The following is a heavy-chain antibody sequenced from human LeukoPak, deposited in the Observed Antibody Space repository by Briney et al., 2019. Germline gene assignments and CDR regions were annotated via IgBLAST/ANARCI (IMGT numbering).Heavy chain of an antibody. V-gene: IGHV1-8*01. D-gene: IGHD3-22*01. CDR3: ARSYMIVRDGSVGY. CDR2: VNPNSGNT. Sequence: ASVKVSCKASGYTFTSYDINWVRQATGQGLEWMGWVNPNSGNTGYAQKFQGRVIMTRNTSISTAYMELSSLRSEDTAVYYCARSYMIVRDGSVGYWGQGTLVTVSS. J-gene: IGHJ4*02. CDR1: GYTFTSYD.